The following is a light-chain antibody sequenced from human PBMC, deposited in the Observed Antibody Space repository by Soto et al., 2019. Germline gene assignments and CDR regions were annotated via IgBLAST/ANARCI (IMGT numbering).Light chain of an antibody. V-gene: IGKV3-11*01. Sequence: ESVLSLSPGTLSLSPGCRGTLSCRSSQRVIISNLAWYQQKPGQAPRLLIYGAATRATGIPARFNSGGACGKDFLITISSLEPEDFAVYYRQQRRDWPITFGPGTRLEIK. CDR2: GAA. CDR1: QRVIISN. CDR3: QQRRDWPIT. J-gene: IGKJ5*01.